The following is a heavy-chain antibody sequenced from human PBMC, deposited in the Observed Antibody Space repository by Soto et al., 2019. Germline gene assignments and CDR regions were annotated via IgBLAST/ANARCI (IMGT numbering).Heavy chain of an antibody. CDR2: IYPGDSDT. J-gene: IGHJ4*01. D-gene: IGHD3-10*01. CDR3: ARSTNPFVGSGSSH. Sequence: GEPLKISCKASGYSFTSYWIVWVRQMPGKGLEWMGIIYPGDSDTRYSPSFQDQVTISADKSITTAYLQWSSLKASDTAIYYCARSTNPFVGSGSSHWGQGTLVTVSS. CDR1: GYSFTSYW. V-gene: IGHV5-51*01.